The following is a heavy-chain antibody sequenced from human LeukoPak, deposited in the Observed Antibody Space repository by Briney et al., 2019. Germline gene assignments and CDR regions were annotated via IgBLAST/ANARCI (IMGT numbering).Heavy chain of an antibody. CDR3: ARDVNYYDSSGYHNWFDP. CDR2: ISSSGSTI. Sequence: PGGSLRLSCAASGFTFCSYEMNWVRQAPGKGLEWVSYISSSGSTIYYADSVKGRFTISRDNAKNSLYLQMNSLRAEDTAVYYCARDVNYYDSSGYHNWFDPWGQGTLVTVSS. J-gene: IGHJ5*02. D-gene: IGHD3-22*01. V-gene: IGHV3-48*03. CDR1: GFTFCSYE.